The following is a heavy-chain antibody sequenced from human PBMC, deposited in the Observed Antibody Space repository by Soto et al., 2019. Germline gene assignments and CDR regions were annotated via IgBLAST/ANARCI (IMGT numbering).Heavy chain of an antibody. CDR3: ARDRIAVAGKGGGWFDP. Sequence: EVQLVASGGGLVQPGGSLRLSCAASGFTFSSYEMNWVRQAPGKGLEWVSYISSSGSTIYYADSVKGRFTISRDNAKNSLYLQMNSLRAEDTAVYYCARDRIAVAGKGGGWFDPWGQGTLVTVSS. J-gene: IGHJ5*02. CDR1: GFTFSSYE. CDR2: ISSSGSTI. V-gene: IGHV3-48*03. D-gene: IGHD6-19*01.